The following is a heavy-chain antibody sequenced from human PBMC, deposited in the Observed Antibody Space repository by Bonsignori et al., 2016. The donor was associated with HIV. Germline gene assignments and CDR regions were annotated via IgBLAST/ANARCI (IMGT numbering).Heavy chain of an antibody. J-gene: IGHJ6*03. D-gene: IGHD2/OR15-2a*01. CDR1: GGSFNDYY. CDR3: ARGFRFYLYDYMDV. Sequence: SETLSLTCTVSGGSFNDYYWNWIRQPPGKGLEWIGEINHSAGTNYNPSLKSRVTISVDTSKTQFSLKLTSVTAADTAVYYCARGFRFYLYDYMDVWDKGTTVTVSS. V-gene: IGHV4-34*01. CDR2: INHSAGT.